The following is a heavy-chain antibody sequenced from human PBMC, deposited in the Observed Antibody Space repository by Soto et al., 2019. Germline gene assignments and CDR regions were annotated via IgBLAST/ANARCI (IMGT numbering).Heavy chain of an antibody. CDR3: AKKGLSFDTAMVYSLTSRLYYYMDV. D-gene: IGHD5-18*01. Sequence: GGSLRLSCAASGFTSSSYAMSWVRQAPGKGLEWVSAISGSGGSTYYADSVKGRFTISRDNSKNTLYLQMNSLRAEDTAVYCCAKKGLSFDTAMVYSLTSRLYYYMDVWGKGTTVTVSS. CDR1: GFTSSSYA. CDR2: ISGSGGST. J-gene: IGHJ6*03. V-gene: IGHV3-23*01.